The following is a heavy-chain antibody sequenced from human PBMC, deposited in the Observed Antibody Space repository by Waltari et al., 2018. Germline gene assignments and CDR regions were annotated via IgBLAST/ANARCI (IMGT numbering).Heavy chain of an antibody. D-gene: IGHD3-3*01. CDR2: INHSGST. J-gene: IGHJ5*02. Sequence: QVQLQQWGAGLLKPSETLSLTCAVYGGSFSGYYWSWIRQPPGKGLEWIGEINHSGSTNYHPSLKSRVTISVDTSKNQCSLKLSSVTAADTAVYYCARKVITIFGVVTRPGFDPWGQGTLVTVSS. CDR3: ARKVITIFGVVTRPGFDP. CDR1: GGSFSGYY. V-gene: IGHV4-34*01.